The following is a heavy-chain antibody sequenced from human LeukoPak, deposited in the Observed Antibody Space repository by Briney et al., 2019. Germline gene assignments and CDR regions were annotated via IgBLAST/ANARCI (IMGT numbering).Heavy chain of an antibody. V-gene: IGHV3-66*01. CDR1: GFTFSNYW. CDR3: ASRGMDV. J-gene: IGHJ6*02. Sequence: GGSLRLSCAASGFTFSNYWMHWVRQAPGKGLEWVSVIYSGGSTYYADSVKGRFTISRDNSKNTLYLQMNSLRAEDTAVYYCASRGMDVWGQGTTVTVSS. CDR2: IYSGGST.